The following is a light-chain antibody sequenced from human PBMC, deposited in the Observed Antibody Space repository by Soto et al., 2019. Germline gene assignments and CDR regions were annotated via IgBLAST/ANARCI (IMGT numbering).Light chain of an antibody. V-gene: IGLV2-14*01. CDR3: TSYTTSSPYVV. CDR1: SSDVGGYHY. CDR2: EVS. J-gene: IGLJ2*01. Sequence: QSALTQPASVSGSPGQSITISCTGTSSDVGGYHYASWYQQHPGKAPKLMIYEVSNRPSGVSNRFSGSKSGNTASLTISGLQAEDEADYYCTSYTTSSPYVVFGGGTQLTVL.